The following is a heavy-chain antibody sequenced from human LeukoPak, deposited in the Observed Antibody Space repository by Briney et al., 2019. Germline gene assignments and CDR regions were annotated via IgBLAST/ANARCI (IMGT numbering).Heavy chain of an antibody. CDR2: INHSGST. V-gene: IGHV4-34*01. Sequence: PSETLSLTCTVSGVSISTYYWSWIRQPPGKGLEWIGEINHSGSTNYNPSLKSRVTIPVDTSKNQFSLKLSSVTAADTAVYYCARKGSSTWYTYWFDPWGQGTLVTVSS. D-gene: IGHD6-13*01. CDR3: ARKGSSTWYTYWFDP. CDR1: GVSISTYY. J-gene: IGHJ5*02.